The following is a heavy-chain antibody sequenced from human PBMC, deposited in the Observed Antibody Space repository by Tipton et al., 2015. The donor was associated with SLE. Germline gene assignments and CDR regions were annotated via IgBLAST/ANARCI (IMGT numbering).Heavy chain of an antibody. CDR2: ISSSGSTI. J-gene: IGHJ4*02. CDR1: GFTFSSYE. Sequence: SLRLSCAASGFTFSSYEMNWVRQAPGKGLEWVSYISSSGSTIYYADSVKGRFTISRDNAKNSLYLQMNSLRAEDTAVYYCARVQSSSWYYFDYWGQGTLVTASS. V-gene: IGHV3-48*03. D-gene: IGHD6-13*01. CDR3: ARVQSSSWYYFDY.